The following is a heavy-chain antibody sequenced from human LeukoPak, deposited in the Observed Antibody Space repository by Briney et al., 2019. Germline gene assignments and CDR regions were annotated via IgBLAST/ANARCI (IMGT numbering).Heavy chain of an antibody. CDR2: ISSSSSYI. CDR3: AREPDIVVVVAATDAFDI. V-gene: IGHV3-21*01. J-gene: IGHJ3*02. CDR1: GFTFSSYS. D-gene: IGHD2-15*01. Sequence: GGSLRLSCAATGFTFSSYSMNWVRQAPGKGLEWVSSISSSSSYIYYADSVKGRFTISRDNAKNSLYLQMNSLRAEETAVYYCAREPDIVVVVAATDAFDIWGEGTMVTVSS.